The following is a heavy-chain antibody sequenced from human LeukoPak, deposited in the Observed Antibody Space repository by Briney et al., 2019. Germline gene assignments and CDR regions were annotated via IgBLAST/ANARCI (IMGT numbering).Heavy chain of an antibody. CDR1: GFTFSSYW. CDR3: ARDVSFGGVIVYFDY. J-gene: IGHJ4*02. D-gene: IGHD3-16*02. Sequence: PGGSLRLSCAASGFTFSSYWMSWVRQAPGKGLEWVANIEQDGSGKYYVDSVKGRFTISRDNAKNSLYLQMNSLRAEDTAVYYCARDVSFGGVIVYFDYWGQGTLVTVSS. CDR2: IEQDGSGK. V-gene: IGHV3-7*01.